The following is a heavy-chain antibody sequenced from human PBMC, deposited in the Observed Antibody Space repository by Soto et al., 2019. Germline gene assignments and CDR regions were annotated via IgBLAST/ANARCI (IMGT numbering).Heavy chain of an antibody. CDR2: LSHEGTQD. Sequence: GGSLRLSCVASGLTFKNYDMHWVRQSPGKGLEWLAILSHEGTQDFYAESLKGRFAVSRDNSKNTLYLQLNSLTTEDTAIYYCVKGYCGLSCPSYDPPKQFDSWGHGTLVTV. D-gene: IGHD2-21*01. V-gene: IGHV3-30*18. CDR1: GLTFKNYD. CDR3: VKGYCGLSCPSYDPPKQFDS. J-gene: IGHJ4*01.